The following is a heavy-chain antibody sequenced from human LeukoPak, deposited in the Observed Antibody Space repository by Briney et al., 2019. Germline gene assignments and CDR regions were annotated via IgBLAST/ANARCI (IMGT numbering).Heavy chain of an antibody. D-gene: IGHD3-9*01. V-gene: IGHV3-23*01. J-gene: IGHJ4*02. Sequence: GGSLRLSCAASGFTFSSYAMSWVRQAPGKGLEWVSAISGSGGSTYYADSVKGRFTISKDNSKSTMFLQLNSLRAEDTAVYYCTKDHISCVGAGCLLHEDWGQGTLVTVSS. CDR1: GFTFSSYA. CDR2: ISGSGGST. CDR3: TKDHISCVGAGCLLHED.